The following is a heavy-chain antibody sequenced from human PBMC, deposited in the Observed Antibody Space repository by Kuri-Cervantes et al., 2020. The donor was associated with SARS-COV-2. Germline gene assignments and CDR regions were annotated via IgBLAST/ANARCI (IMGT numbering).Heavy chain of an antibody. D-gene: IGHD3-3*01. J-gene: IGHJ6*02. Sequence: GGSLRLSCAASGFTFSFDDMHWVRQAPGKGLEWVAVISYDGSNKYYADSVKGRFTISRDNSKNTLYLQMNSLRAEDTAVYYCAKGLYYDFWSGYLSYYGMDVWGQGTTVTVSS. V-gene: IGHV3-30*18. CDR1: GFTFSFDD. CDR2: ISYDGSNK. CDR3: AKGLYYDFWSGYLSYYGMDV.